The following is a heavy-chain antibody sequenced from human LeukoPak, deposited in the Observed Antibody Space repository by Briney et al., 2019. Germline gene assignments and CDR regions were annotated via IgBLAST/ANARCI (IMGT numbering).Heavy chain of an antibody. Sequence: SETLSLTCAVSGVSISNYYLSWIRQPPGKGLEWIGHIYFIGNTNYNASLKSRVTISLDTSKNHFSLKLTSVTAADTAIYYCATKKTTPRSGFDYWGQGTLVTVSS. CDR2: IYFIGNT. D-gene: IGHD6-25*01. V-gene: IGHV4-59*01. J-gene: IGHJ4*02. CDR3: ATKKTTPRSGFDY. CDR1: GVSISNYY.